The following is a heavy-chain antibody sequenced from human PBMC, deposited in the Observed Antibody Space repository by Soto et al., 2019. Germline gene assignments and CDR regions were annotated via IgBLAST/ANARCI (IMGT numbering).Heavy chain of an antibody. CDR2: INPSGGST. J-gene: IGHJ4*02. Sequence: QVQLVQSGAEVKKPGASVKVSCKASGYTFTSYYMHWVRQAPGQGLEWMGIINPSGGSTSYAQKFPGRVTMTRDTSTSTVYMELSSLRSEDTDVYYCARAAHSDYYDRSGEPDYWGQGNLVTVSS. CDR1: GYTFTSYY. CDR3: ARAAHSDYYDRSGEPDY. D-gene: IGHD3-22*01. V-gene: IGHV1-46*01.